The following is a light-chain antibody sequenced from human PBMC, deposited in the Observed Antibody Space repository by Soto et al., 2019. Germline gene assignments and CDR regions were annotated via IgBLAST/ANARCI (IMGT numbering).Light chain of an antibody. Sequence: DIVMTQSPLSLPVTPGEPASISCRSSQSLVHSNGYNYLDWYLQKTGQSSQVLIYIGSNRASGGPDRFSGSGSGTDFTLKISRVEAGDCWVYYCMQTLQSRTFGQGTKVEI. CDR1: QSLVHSNGYNY. CDR3: MQTLQSRT. CDR2: IGS. V-gene: IGKV2-28*01. J-gene: IGKJ1*01.